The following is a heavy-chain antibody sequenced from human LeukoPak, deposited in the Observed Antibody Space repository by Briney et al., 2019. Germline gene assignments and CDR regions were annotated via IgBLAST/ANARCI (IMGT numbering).Heavy chain of an antibody. CDR3: ASAHVVRNNWFDP. CDR1: GGTFSSYA. V-gene: IGHV1-69*13. Sequence: GASVKVSCKASGGTFSSYAISWVRQAPGQGLEWMGGIIPIFGTANYAQKFQGRVTITADESTSPAYMELSSLRSEDTAVNYRASAHVVRNNWFDPWGQGTLVTVSS. D-gene: IGHD3-3*01. J-gene: IGHJ5*02. CDR2: IIPIFGTA.